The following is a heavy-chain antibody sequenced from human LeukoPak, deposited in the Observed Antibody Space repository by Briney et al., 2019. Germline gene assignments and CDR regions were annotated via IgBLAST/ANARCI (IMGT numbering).Heavy chain of an antibody. CDR1: GGSFSGYY. D-gene: IGHD3-3*01. CDR2: INHSGST. Sequence: PSETLSLTCAVYGGSFSGYYWSWIRQPPGKGLEWIGEINHSGSTNYNPSLTSRVTISVDTSKNQFSLKLSSVTAADTAVYYCAMMYYDFWSGESVWFDPWGQGTLVTVSS. J-gene: IGHJ5*02. CDR3: AMMYYDFWSGESVWFDP. V-gene: IGHV4-34*01.